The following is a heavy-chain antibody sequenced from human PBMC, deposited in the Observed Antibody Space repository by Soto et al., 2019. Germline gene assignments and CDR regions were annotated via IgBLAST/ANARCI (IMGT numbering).Heavy chain of an antibody. CDR1: GGTFSSYA. CDR3: ARLGGGVRYDFWSGYPQDYYYYGMDV. Sequence: SVKVSCKASGGTFSSYAISWVRQAPGQGLEWMGGIIPIFGTANYAQKFQGRVTITADKSTSTAYMELSSLRSEDTAVYYCARLGGGVRYDFWSGYPQDYYYYGMDVWGQGTTVTVSS. V-gene: IGHV1-69*06. D-gene: IGHD3-3*01. CDR2: IIPIFGTA. J-gene: IGHJ6*02.